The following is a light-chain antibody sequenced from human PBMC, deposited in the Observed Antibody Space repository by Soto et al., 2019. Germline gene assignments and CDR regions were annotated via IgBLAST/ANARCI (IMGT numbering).Light chain of an antibody. CDR3: QQSSSAPEP. J-gene: IGKJ1*01. CDR1: QTINSY. V-gene: IGKV1-39*01. Sequence: DIQMAQSPSSLSASVGDRVTITCRASQTINSYLNWYQQKPGKAPKLLIYSASSLQSRGPSRFSGSESGTDLTLTIRRLQPEDFATYYCQQSSSAPEPFGQATKV. CDR2: SAS.